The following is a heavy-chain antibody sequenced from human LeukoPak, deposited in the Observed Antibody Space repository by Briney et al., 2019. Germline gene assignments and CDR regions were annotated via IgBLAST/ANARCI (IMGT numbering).Heavy chain of an antibody. Sequence: GGSLRLSCAASGFTFDDYTMHWVRQAPGKGLEWVSLISWDGGSTYYADSVKGRFTISRDNAKNTLYLQMNSLRAEDTAVYYCARGATYAYYQDYWGQGTLVTVSS. V-gene: IGHV3-43*01. J-gene: IGHJ4*02. CDR2: ISWDGGST. D-gene: IGHD1-26*01. CDR1: GFTFDDYT. CDR3: ARGATYAYYQDY.